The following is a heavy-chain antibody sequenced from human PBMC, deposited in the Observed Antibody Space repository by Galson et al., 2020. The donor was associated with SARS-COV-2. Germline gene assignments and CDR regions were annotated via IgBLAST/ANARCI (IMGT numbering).Heavy chain of an antibody. J-gene: IGHJ6*02. CDR1: GFRFSTYS. CDR3: ARDEGIRGYNYGRLYYGMDV. Sequence: GESLKISCAASGFRFSTYSMNWVRLAPGKGLEWVSSISTSSSYTYYVDSVKGRFSISRDNPRNSLYLQMNSLRAEDTAVYYCARDEGIRGYNYGRLYYGMDVWGQGTTVTVSS. CDR2: ISTSSSYT. V-gene: IGHV3-21*01. D-gene: IGHD5-18*01.